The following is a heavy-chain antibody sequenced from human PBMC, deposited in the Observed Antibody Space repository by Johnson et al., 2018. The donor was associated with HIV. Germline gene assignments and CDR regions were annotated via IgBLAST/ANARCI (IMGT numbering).Heavy chain of an antibody. CDR3: AKDRMYDYGDYGGAFDI. V-gene: IGHV3-23*04. J-gene: IGHJ3*02. CDR2: ISGSGGST. CDR1: GFTFSSYA. D-gene: IGHD4-17*01. Sequence: EVTLVESGGGLVQPGGSLRLSCAASGFTFSSYAMSWVRQAPGKGLEWVSAISGSGGSTYYADSVKGRFTISRDNSKNTLYLQMNSLRAEDTAVYYCAKDRMYDYGDYGGAFDIWGQGTMVTVSS.